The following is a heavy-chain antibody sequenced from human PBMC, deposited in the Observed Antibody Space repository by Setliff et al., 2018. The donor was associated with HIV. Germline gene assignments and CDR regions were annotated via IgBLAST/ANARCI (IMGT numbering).Heavy chain of an antibody. CDR1: GFTFNNND. CDR3: AKEPPSRLQLVPHNWFDP. V-gene: IGHV3-23*01. D-gene: IGHD6-6*01. CDR2: ISYSGDNR. J-gene: IGHJ5*02. Sequence: PGGSLRLSCAASGFTFNNNDMTWVRQVPGKGLEWVSSISYSGDNRYYADSVKGRFTISRDNSKNTVYLQMNSLRAEDTAVYYCAKEPPSRLQLVPHNWFDPWGQGTLVTVSS.